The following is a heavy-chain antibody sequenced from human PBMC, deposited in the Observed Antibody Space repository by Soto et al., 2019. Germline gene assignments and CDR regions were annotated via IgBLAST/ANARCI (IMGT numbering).Heavy chain of an antibody. CDR2: ISSSSSYI. Sequence: PGGSLRLSCAASGFTFSSYSMNWVRQAPGKGLEWVSSISSSSSYIYYADSVKGRFTISRDNAKNSLYLQMNSLRAEDTAVYYCARDVVEGYCSGGSCRAIGYGMDVWGQGTTVTVSS. D-gene: IGHD2-15*01. CDR3: ARDVVEGYCSGGSCRAIGYGMDV. J-gene: IGHJ6*02. CDR1: GFTFSSYS. V-gene: IGHV3-21*01.